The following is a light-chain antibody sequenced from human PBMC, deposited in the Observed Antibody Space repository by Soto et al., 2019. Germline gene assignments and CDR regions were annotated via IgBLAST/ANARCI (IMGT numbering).Light chain of an antibody. J-gene: IGKJ4*01. CDR1: QDISNY. Sequence: VQMNQSPSSLSASVGDRVTITCQASQDISNYLNWYQQKPGKAPKLLIYDASNLETGVPSRFSGSGSGTDFTFTISSLQPEDIATYYCQQYDNLPTFGGGTKVDI. V-gene: IGKV1-33*01. CDR2: DAS. CDR3: QQYDNLPT.